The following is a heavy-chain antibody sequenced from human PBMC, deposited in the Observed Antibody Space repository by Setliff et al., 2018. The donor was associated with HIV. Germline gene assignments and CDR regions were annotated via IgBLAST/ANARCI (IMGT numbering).Heavy chain of an antibody. D-gene: IGHD3-22*01. CDR2: VRQDETEK. J-gene: IGHJ4*02. CDR3: ARDQVPNYYDSSGYYYIDY. CDR1: GFTFDDYW. Sequence: PGGSLRLSCAASGFTFDDYWMGWVRQTPGKGLEWVANVRQDETEKYYVGSVKGRFIISRDNARNLLYLQMSSLRVEDTAVYYCARDQVPNYYDSSGYYYIDYWGQGTLVTVSS. V-gene: IGHV3-7*01.